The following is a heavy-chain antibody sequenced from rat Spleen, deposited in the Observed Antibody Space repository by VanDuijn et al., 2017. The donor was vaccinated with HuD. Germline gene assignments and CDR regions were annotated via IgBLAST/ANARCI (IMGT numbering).Heavy chain of an antibody. Sequence: EVQLMESGGGLVQPGRSLKLSCVDPGFTFNDYWMTWNRQAPKKGLEWVASISYEGSGTYYGDSVKGRFTISRDDAKRTLYVQRDSLRSEDTASYYCTTGLHWGPGVMVTVSS. V-gene: IGHV5-31*01. D-gene: IGHD4-1*01. CDR2: ISYEGSGT. CDR3: TTGLH. J-gene: IGHJ2*01. CDR1: GFTFNDYW.